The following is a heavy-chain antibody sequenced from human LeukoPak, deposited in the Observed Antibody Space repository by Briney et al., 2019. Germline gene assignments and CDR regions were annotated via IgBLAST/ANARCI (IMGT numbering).Heavy chain of an antibody. V-gene: IGHV3-21*01. D-gene: IGHD2-2*01. CDR3: ASLYCSSTSCLL. J-gene: IGHJ4*02. CDR2: ISSSSSYI. CDR1: GFTFSSYS. Sequence: PGGSLRLSCAASGFTFSSYSMNWVCQAPGKGLEWVSSISSSSSYIYYADSVKGRFTISRDNAKNSLYLQMNSLRAEDTAVYYCASLYCSSTSCLLWGQGTLVTVSS.